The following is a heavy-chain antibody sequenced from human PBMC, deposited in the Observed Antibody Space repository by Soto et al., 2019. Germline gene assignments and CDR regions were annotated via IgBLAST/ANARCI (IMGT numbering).Heavy chain of an antibody. D-gene: IGHD2-21*02. J-gene: IGHJ4*02. V-gene: IGHV3-23*01. CDR2: ISGSGGST. CDR1: VFTFSTYA. CDR3: AKGQPATVTYFDS. Sequence: WSLRLSCADSVFTFSTYAMSWFRQAPGKGLEWVSGISGSGGSTYYADSVKGRFTISRDKSKSMLYLQMNVLRAEDTAIYYCAKGQPATVTYFDSWGQGTLVTVSS.